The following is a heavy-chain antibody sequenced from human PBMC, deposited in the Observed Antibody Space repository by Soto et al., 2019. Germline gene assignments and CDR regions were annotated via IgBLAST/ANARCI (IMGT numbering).Heavy chain of an antibody. CDR3: AKGRGTTMAPPFDY. V-gene: IGHV3-23*01. CDR2: ISGSGVST. Sequence: GGSLSLSCAASGFTVSSYAMSWVRQAPGKGLEWVSAISGSGVSTHYADSVKGRFTISRDNSKNTLYVQMNSLRVEDTAVYYCAKGRGTTMAPPFDYWGQGTRVTVSS. CDR1: GFTVSSYA. J-gene: IGHJ4*02. D-gene: IGHD1-1*01.